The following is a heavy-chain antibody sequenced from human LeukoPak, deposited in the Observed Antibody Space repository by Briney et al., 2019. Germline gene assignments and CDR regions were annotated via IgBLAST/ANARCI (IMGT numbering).Heavy chain of an antibody. Sequence: GGSLRLSCAASGFTFSSYGMHWVRQAPGKGLEWVAFIRYDGSNKYYADSVKGRFTISRDNSKDTLYLRMNSLRAEDTAVYYCAKDPGHCSSTSCYYYYYYYMDVWGKGTTVTVSS. CDR2: IRYDGSNK. V-gene: IGHV3-30*02. J-gene: IGHJ6*03. CDR1: GFTFSSYG. D-gene: IGHD2-2*01. CDR3: AKDPGHCSSTSCYYYYYYYMDV.